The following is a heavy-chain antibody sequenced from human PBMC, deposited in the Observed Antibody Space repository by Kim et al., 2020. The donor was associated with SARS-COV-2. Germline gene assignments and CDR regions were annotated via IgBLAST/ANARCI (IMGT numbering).Heavy chain of an antibody. CDR2: IYWDDDA. Sequence: SGPTLVNPTQTLTLSCTVSGFSLSTRGVGVGWIRQPAGKALEWLGLIYWDDDARYSPSLKTRLTITKDTSKNQVVLTVTSMDPVDTGTYYCAHTLWEPRVAQIFDYWGQGALVTVSS. CDR1: GFSLSTRGVG. J-gene: IGHJ4*02. V-gene: IGHV2-5*02. D-gene: IGHD1-26*01. CDR3: AHTLWEPRVAQIFDY.